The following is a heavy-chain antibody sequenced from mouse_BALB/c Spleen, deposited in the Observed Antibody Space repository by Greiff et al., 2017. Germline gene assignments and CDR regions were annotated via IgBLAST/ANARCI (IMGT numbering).Heavy chain of an antibody. V-gene: IGHV3-6*02. D-gene: IGHD4-1*01. CDR1: GYSITSGYY. CDR2: ISYDGSN. J-gene: IGHJ2*01. CDR3: AREGLTGHY. Sequence: EVQLQQSEPGLVKPSQSLSLTCSVTGYSITSGYYWNWIRQFPGNKLEWMGYISYDGSNNYNPSLKNRISITRDTSKNQFFLKLNSVTTEDTATYYCAREGLTGHYWGQGTTLTVSS.